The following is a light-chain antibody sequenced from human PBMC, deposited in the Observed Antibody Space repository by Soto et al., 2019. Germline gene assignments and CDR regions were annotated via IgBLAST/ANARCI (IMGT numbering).Light chain of an antibody. CDR2: GAS. V-gene: IGKV3-20*01. J-gene: IGKJ1*01. CDR1: QSVVSDY. CDR3: HQYGDSPT. Sequence: EIVLTQSPGTLSLSPGERATLSCKASQSVVSDYLAWYQQKPGQAPRLLMYGASTRATGIPDRFSGSGSGTDFTLTISRLEPEDFAVYYCHQYGDSPTFGQGTKVEI.